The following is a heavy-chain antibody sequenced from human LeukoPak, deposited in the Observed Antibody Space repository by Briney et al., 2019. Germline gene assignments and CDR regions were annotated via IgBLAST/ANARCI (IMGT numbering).Heavy chain of an antibody. CDR2: ISSSSTYI. D-gene: IGHD6-6*01. Sequence: GGSLRLSCAASGFTFSSYSMSWVRQAPGKGLEWVSSISSSSTYIYYADSVKGRFTISRDNVKNTLYLQMNSLRAEDTAVYYCAKGGYSSSSEDYWGQGTLVTVSS. J-gene: IGHJ4*02. CDR1: GFTFSSYS. V-gene: IGHV3-21*04. CDR3: AKGGYSSSSEDY.